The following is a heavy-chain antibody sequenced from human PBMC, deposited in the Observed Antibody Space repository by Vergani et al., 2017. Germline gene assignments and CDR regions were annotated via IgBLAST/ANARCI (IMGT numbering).Heavy chain of an antibody. CDR3: ARFALYGDYEYYFDY. V-gene: IGHV4-34*01. CDR1: GGSFSGYY. J-gene: IGHJ4*02. D-gene: IGHD4-17*01. Sequence: QVQLQQWGAGLLKPSETLSLTCAVYGGSFSGYYWSWIRQPPGKGLEWIGEINHSGSTNYNPSLKSRVTISVDTSKNQFSLKLSSVTAADTAVYYCARFALYGDYEYYFDYWGQGTLVTVSS. CDR2: INHSGST.